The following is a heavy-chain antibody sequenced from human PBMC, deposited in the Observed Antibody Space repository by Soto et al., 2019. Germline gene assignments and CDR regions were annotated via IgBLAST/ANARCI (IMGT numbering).Heavy chain of an antibody. CDR3: ARDRHSQQPNHRWGGVYMDV. CDR2: IYFSGST. CDR1: GGSISNGGYY. V-gene: IGHV4-31*11. J-gene: IGHJ6*03. Sequence: QLQLQESGPGLVKPAQTLSLTCAVSGGSISNGGYYWSWIHQHPGKGLEWIGSIYFSGSTYYNPSLKRRVTISVATPKNQFSLKLSSVTAADTAVYYCARDRHSQQPNHRWGGVYMDVWGKGTTVTVSS. D-gene: IGHD3-16*01.